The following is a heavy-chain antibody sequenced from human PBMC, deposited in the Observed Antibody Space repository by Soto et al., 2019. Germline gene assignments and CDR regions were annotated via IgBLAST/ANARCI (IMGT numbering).Heavy chain of an antibody. V-gene: IGHV1-18*01. Sequence: ASVKVSCKASGYTFTSYGISWVRQAPGHGLEWMGWISAYNGNTNYAQKLQGRVTMTTDTSTSTAYMELRSLRSDDTAVYYCARGQSYYYDSSGYPTHSYYGMDVWGQGTTVTAP. D-gene: IGHD3-22*01. CDR3: ARGQSYYYDSSGYPTHSYYGMDV. J-gene: IGHJ6*02. CDR1: GYTFTSYG. CDR2: ISAYNGNT.